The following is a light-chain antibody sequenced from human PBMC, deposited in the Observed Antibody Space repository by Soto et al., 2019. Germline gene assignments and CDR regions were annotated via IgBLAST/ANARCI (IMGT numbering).Light chain of an antibody. CDR2: KAS. CDR3: QQYDNYQFT. Sequence: DIQMTQSPSTLSASVGDRVTITCRASQGINSWLAWYQQKPGKAPKLLIYKASSLEGGVPSRFSGSGSGTEFTLTISSLQPDDFATYYCQQYDNYQFTFGPGTKVDIK. V-gene: IGKV1-5*03. J-gene: IGKJ3*01. CDR1: QGINSW.